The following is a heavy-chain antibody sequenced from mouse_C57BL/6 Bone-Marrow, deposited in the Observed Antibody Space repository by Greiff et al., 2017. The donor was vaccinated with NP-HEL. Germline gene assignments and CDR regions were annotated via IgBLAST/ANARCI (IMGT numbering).Heavy chain of an antibody. CDR2: IHPNSGST. Sequence: QVQLKQPGAELVKPGASVKLSCKASGYTFTSYWMHWVKQRPGQGLEWIGMIHPNSGSTNYNEKFKSKATLTVDKSSSTAYMQLSGLTSEDSAVYYCARGLLWLRRRDYYAMDYWGQGTSVTVSS. CDR3: ARGLLWLRRRDYYAMDY. D-gene: IGHD2-2*01. V-gene: IGHV1-64*01. CDR1: GYTFTSYW. J-gene: IGHJ4*01.